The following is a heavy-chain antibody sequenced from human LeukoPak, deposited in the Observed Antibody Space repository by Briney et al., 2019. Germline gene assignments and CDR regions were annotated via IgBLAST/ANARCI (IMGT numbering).Heavy chain of an antibody. Sequence: SVKVSXKASGGTFSSYAISWVRQAPGQGLEWMGGIIPTFVTANYAQKFQGRVTITTDESTSRAYMELSSLRSEDTAVYYCARDSGHYDILTGFNDASDIWGQGTMVTVSS. CDR2: IIPTFVTA. V-gene: IGHV1-69*05. J-gene: IGHJ3*02. CDR3: ARDSGHYDILTGFNDASDI. CDR1: GGTFSSYA. D-gene: IGHD3-9*01.